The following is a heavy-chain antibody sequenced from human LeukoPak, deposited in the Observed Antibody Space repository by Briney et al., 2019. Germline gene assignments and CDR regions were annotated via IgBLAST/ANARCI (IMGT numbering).Heavy chain of an antibody. D-gene: IGHD3-3*01. Sequence: ASVKVSCKASGYTSTGYYMHWVRQAPGQGLDWMGWINPNSGGTNYAQKFQGRVTMTRDTSISIAYMELSRLRSDDTAVYYCARDTARITIFGVAKYMDVWGKGTTVTVSS. J-gene: IGHJ6*03. CDR1: GYTSTGYY. V-gene: IGHV1-2*02. CDR2: INPNSGGT. CDR3: ARDTARITIFGVAKYMDV.